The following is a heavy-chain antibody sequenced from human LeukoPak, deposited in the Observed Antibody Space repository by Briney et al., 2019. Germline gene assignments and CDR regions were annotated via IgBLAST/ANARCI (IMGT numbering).Heavy chain of an antibody. Sequence: ASVKVSFKASGYTFTSYGISWGRQAPGQGLEWIGWISAYNGNTNYSQKLQGRITMTTDTSTSTAYMALRSLRSDDTAVYYCARDLFSKGRNRITIFGVDPISPSFAPWGQGTLVTVSS. CDR3: ARDLFSKGRNRITIFGVDPISPSFAP. CDR2: ISAYNGNT. D-gene: IGHD3-3*01. CDR1: GYTFTSYG. J-gene: IGHJ5*02. V-gene: IGHV1-18*01.